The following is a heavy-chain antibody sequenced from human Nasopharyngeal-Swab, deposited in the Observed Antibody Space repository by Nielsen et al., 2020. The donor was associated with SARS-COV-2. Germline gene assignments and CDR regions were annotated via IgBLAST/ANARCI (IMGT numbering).Heavy chain of an antibody. J-gene: IGHJ4*02. CDR1: GGSFSGYY. CDR3: ARGLFQDDTTRDY. Sequence: SETLSLTCAVYGGSFSGYYWSWIRQPPGKGLEWIGEINHSGSTNYNPSLKSRVTISVDTSKNQFSLKLSSVTAAGTAVYYCARGLFQDDTTRDYWGQGTLVTVSS. V-gene: IGHV4-34*01. CDR2: INHSGST. D-gene: IGHD3-22*01.